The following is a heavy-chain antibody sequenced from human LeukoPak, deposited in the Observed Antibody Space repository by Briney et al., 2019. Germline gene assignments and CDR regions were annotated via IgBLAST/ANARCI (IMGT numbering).Heavy chain of an antibody. CDR3: ARDKNWAFDY. D-gene: IGHD7-27*01. V-gene: IGHV3-48*01. J-gene: IGHJ4*02. CDR1: GFAFTTYS. Sequence: GGSLRLSCAASGFAFTTYSINWVRQAPGKGLEWVSYINSDSSFISYADSVKGRFTVSRDNAKNSLYLQMNSLRAEDTAVYYCARDKNWAFDYWGQGTLVTASS. CDR2: INSDSSFI.